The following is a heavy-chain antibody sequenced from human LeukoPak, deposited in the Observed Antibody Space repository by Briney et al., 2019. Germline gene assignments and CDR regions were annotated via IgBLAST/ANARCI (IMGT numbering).Heavy chain of an antibody. CDR2: ISGSGGST. V-gene: IGHV3-23*01. J-gene: IGHJ5*02. CDR3: AKSGPTGRTLNWFDP. D-gene: IGHD3-10*01. CDR1: GFTFNTSP. Sequence: GGSLRLSCAGSGFTFNTSPMSWVRQAPGKGLEWVSAISGSGGSTYYADSVKGRFTISRDNSKNTLYLQMNSLRAEDTAVYYCAKSGPTGRTLNWFDPWGQGTLVTVSS.